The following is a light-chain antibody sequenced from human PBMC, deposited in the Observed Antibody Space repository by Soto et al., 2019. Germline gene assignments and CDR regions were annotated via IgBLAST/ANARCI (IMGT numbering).Light chain of an antibody. CDR2: STN. Sequence: QTVVTQEPSFSVSPGRTVTLTCGLSSGSVSTSYYPSWYQQTPRQAPRTLIYSTNTRSSGVPDRFSGSILGNKAALTITGAQADEESDYYCVLYMGSGIWVFGGGTKLTVL. V-gene: IGLV8-61*01. J-gene: IGLJ3*02. CDR3: VLYMGSGIWV. CDR1: SGSVSTSYY.